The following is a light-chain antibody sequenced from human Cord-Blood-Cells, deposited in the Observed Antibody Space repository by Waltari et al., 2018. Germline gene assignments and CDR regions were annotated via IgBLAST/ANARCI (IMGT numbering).Light chain of an antibody. CDR1: SSDVGGYNL. J-gene: IGLJ1*01. Sequence: QSALTQPASVSGSPGQSITISCTGTSSDVGGYNLVSWYQQHPGKAPKLMIYEVSKRPSGVSNRFSVSKSGNTASLTISGLQAEDEADYYCCSYAGSSTYVFGTGTKVTVL. CDR2: EVS. V-gene: IGLV2-23*02. CDR3: CSYAGSSTYV.